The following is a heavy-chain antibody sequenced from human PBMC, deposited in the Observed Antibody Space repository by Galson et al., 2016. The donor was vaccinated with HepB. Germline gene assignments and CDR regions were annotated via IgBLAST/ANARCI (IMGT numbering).Heavy chain of an antibody. V-gene: IGHV7-4-1*02. D-gene: IGHD3-22*01. CDR1: GFIFTTYA. J-gene: IGHJ1*01. Sequence: SVKVSCKASGFIFTTYAINWVRQAPGQGLEWMGWINTNTGNPTYAQGFTGRFVFSLDTSVSTAYLQISNLKAEDTAIYYCARSARGFYDISGYYAFWGQGTLVAVSS. CDR2: INTNTGNP. CDR3: ARSARGFYDISGYYAF.